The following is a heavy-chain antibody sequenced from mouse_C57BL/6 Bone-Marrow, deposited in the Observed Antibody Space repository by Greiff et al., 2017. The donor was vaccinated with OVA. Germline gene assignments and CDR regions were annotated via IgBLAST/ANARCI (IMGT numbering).Heavy chain of an antibody. CDR3: ARKPYGSSYDYAMDY. CDR2: IWTGGGT. V-gene: IGHV2-9-1*01. J-gene: IGHJ4*01. CDR1: GFSLTSYA. Sequence: QVQLKESGPGLVAPSQSLSITCTVSGFSLTSYAISWVRQPPGKGLEWLGVIWTGGGTNYNSAHKSRLSISTDNSKNQAFLKMNSLQTDDTAMYYCARKPYGSSYDYAMDYWGQGTSVTVSS. D-gene: IGHD1-1*01.